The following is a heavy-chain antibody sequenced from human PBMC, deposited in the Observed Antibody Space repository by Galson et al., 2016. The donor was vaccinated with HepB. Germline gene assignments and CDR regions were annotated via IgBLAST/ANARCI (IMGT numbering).Heavy chain of an antibody. V-gene: IGHV4-31*03. D-gene: IGHD1-14*01. CDR2: IYYTGST. CDR3: ARSRIARYHYMDV. CDR1: GGSISSGGYY. Sequence: TLSLTCTVSGGSISSGGYYWSWIRQHPGKGLEWIGYIYYTGSTYYNPSLKSRVTISVDTSKNQFSLKLSSVTAAGTAVYYCARSRIARYHYMDVWGKGTTGTVSS. J-gene: IGHJ6*03.